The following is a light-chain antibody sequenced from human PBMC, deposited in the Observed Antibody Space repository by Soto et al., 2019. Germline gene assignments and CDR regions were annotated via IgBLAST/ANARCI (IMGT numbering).Light chain of an antibody. Sequence: EIVLTQSPATLSLSPGERATLSCRASQSVRNQLAWYQQKTGQAPRLLIYDSFIRATGIRDRFSGSGSGTDFTLTISSREPEDFAVYYCQQRSNWPWTFGQGNKVEI. J-gene: IGKJ1*01. CDR2: DSF. CDR3: QQRSNWPWT. V-gene: IGKV3-11*01. CDR1: QSVRNQ.